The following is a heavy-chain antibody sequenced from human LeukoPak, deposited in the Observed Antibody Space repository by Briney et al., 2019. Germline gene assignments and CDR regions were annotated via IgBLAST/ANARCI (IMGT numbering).Heavy chain of an antibody. V-gene: IGHV1-69*05. CDR2: IIPILGTA. J-gene: IGHJ6*03. Sequence: ASVKVSCKASGGTFSSYAISWVRQAPGQGLEWMGGIIPILGTASYAQKFQGRVTITTDESTSTAYMELSSLRSEDTAVYYCAIGGRSQLTGDPIYYYYMDVWGKGTTVTVSS. CDR1: GGTFSSYA. CDR3: AIGGRSQLTGDPIYYYYMDV. D-gene: IGHD7-27*01.